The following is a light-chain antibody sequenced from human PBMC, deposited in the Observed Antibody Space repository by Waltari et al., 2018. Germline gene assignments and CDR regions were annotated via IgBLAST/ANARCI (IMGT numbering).Light chain of an antibody. Sequence: QSALTQPASVSGYPGQSITSACTGTSRDLGSNTLVSWSQHHPGRAPQLMLYEVSKRPSGLSNRFSGAKSGNTASLTISGLQAEDEADYYCCSYADSGTFIFGGGTKVTVL. J-gene: IGLJ2*01. CDR3: CSYADSGTFI. V-gene: IGLV2-23*02. CDR2: EVS. CDR1: SRDLGSNTL.